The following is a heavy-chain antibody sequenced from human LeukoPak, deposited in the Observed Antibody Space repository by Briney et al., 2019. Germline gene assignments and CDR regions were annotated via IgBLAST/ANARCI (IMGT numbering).Heavy chain of an antibody. D-gene: IGHD6-19*01. Sequence: GGSLRLSCAASGFTFSSYEMNWVRQAPGKGLEWVSAISGSGGSTYYADSVKGRFTISRDNSKNTLYLQMNSLRAEDTAVYYCAKVGAVAGSSNWFDPWGQGTLVTVSS. J-gene: IGHJ5*02. CDR1: GFTFSSYE. V-gene: IGHV3-23*01. CDR3: AKVGAVAGSSNWFDP. CDR2: ISGSGGST.